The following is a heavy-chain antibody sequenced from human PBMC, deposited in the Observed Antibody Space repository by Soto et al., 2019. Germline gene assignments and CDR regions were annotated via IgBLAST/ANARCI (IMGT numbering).Heavy chain of an antibody. Sequence: QVQLVQSGAEVKKPGSSVKVSCKASGGTFSSYAISWVRQAPGQGLEWMGGIIPIFGTANYAQKFQGRVTMTADESTSTSYMELSSLSSEDTAVYSCAGGERFYAVSPKNGMDVWGQGTTVTVSS. J-gene: IGHJ6*02. V-gene: IGHV1-69*01. D-gene: IGHD4-17*01. CDR1: GGTFSSYA. CDR2: IIPIFGTA. CDR3: AGGERFYAVSPKNGMDV.